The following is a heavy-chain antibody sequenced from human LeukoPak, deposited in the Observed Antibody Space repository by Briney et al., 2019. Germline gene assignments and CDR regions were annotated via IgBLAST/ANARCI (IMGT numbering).Heavy chain of an antibody. Sequence: GESLKISCKGSGYSFTSYWIGWVRQMPGKGLEWMGNIYPGDSDTRYSPSFQGQVTISADKSISTAYLQWSSLKASDTAMYYCARQDLYYDSSGYYYEYWGQGTLVTVSS. CDR2: IYPGDSDT. CDR3: ARQDLYYDSSGYYYEY. D-gene: IGHD3-22*01. V-gene: IGHV5-51*01. CDR1: GYSFTSYW. J-gene: IGHJ4*02.